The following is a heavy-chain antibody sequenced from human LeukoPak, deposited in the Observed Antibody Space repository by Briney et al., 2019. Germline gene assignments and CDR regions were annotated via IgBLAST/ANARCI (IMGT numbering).Heavy chain of an antibody. CDR1: GGSISGYY. Sequence: SETLSLTCTVSGGSISGYYWSWIRQPPGKGLEWMGYIHYSGITNYNPSLKSRVTASVDTSKNHFSLKLSSVTAADTAVYYCVRTCSGGTCYEHRPYYFDYWGQGALVTVSS. V-gene: IGHV4-59*01. J-gene: IGHJ4*02. CDR2: IHYSGIT. D-gene: IGHD2-15*01. CDR3: VRTCSGGTCYEHRPYYFDY.